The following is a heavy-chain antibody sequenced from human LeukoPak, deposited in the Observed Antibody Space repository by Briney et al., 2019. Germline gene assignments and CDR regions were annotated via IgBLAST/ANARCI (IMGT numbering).Heavy chain of an antibody. Sequence: GESLKISCTGSGYSFTSYWIGWVRQMPGKGLEWMGIIHPGDSDTRYSPSYQGQVTISADKSISTAYLQWSSLKASDTAMYYCARKLGHCSSTSCYTYSDSWGQGTLVTVSS. CDR2: IHPGDSDT. CDR3: ARKLGHCSSTSCYTYSDS. D-gene: IGHD2-2*02. CDR1: GYSFTSYW. V-gene: IGHV5-51*01. J-gene: IGHJ5*01.